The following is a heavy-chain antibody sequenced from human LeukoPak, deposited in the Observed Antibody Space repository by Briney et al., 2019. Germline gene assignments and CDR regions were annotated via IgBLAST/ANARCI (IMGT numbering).Heavy chain of an antibody. CDR2: ISSSSSTK. CDR3: ARVGYYYDSSGYRPLRY. V-gene: IGHV3-48*01. J-gene: IGHJ4*02. Sequence: GGSLRLSCAASGFTFSSYSMNWVRQAPGKGLEWVSYISSSSSTKYYADSVKGRFTISRDNAKNSLYLQMNSLRAEDTAVYYCARVGYYYDSSGYRPLRYWGQGTLVTVSS. D-gene: IGHD3-22*01. CDR1: GFTFSSYS.